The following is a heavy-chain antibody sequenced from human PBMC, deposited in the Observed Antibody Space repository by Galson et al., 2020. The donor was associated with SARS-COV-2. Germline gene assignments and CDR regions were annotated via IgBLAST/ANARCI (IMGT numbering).Heavy chain of an antibody. J-gene: IGHJ3*02. Sequence: GGSLRLSCAASGFNISNYAMNWVRQAPGKGLEWVSTISGSRGGTYYPDSVKGRFTISRDNSKSTLYLQMNSLRPEDTALYFCARRQIVGGSNGAFDIWGHGTMVTVCS. V-gene: IGHV3-23*01. D-gene: IGHD1-26*01. CDR1: GFNISNYA. CDR3: ARRQIVGGSNGAFDI. CDR2: ISGSRGGT.